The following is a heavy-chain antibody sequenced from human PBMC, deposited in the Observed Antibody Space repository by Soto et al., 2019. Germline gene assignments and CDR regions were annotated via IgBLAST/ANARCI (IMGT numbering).Heavy chain of an antibody. J-gene: IGHJ4*02. Sequence: QVQLVESGGGVVQPGRSLRLSCAASGFTFSSYGMHWVRQAPGKGLEWVAVIWNDGSNKYYADSVKGRFTISRDNSKNTLYLQMNSLRAEDTAVYYCARDSVNYDILTGYPDYWGQGTLVTVSS. V-gene: IGHV3-33*01. CDR2: IWNDGSNK. CDR3: ARDSVNYDILTGYPDY. D-gene: IGHD3-9*01. CDR1: GFTFSSYG.